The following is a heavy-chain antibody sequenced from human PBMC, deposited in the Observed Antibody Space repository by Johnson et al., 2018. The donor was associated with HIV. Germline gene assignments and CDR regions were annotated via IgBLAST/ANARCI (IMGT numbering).Heavy chain of an antibody. CDR1: GFTFSSYD. V-gene: IGHV3-13*01. CDR2: IGTAGDT. Sequence: VQLVESGGGVVQPGGSLRLSCAASGFTFSSYDMHWVRQATGKGLEWVSAIGTAGDTYYPGSVKGRFTISRENAKNSLYLQMNSLRAEDTAIYYCAKDMPDSSDWSDAFDVWGQGTIVSVSS. D-gene: IGHD6-19*01. J-gene: IGHJ3*01. CDR3: AKDMPDSSDWSDAFDV.